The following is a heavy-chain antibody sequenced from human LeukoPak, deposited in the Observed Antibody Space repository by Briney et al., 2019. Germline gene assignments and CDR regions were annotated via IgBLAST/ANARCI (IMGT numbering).Heavy chain of an antibody. CDR1: GFTFSSYT. CDR2: ISTSSTYI. J-gene: IGHJ4*02. Sequence: GGSLRLSCAASGFTFSSYTMNWVRQAPGKGLEWVSSISTSSTYIYYADSMKGRFTISRDNAKNSVYLQMNSLRAEDTAVYYCARTYYYDSSGHPDYRGQGTLVTVSS. D-gene: IGHD3-22*01. V-gene: IGHV3-21*01. CDR3: ARTYYYDSSGHPDY.